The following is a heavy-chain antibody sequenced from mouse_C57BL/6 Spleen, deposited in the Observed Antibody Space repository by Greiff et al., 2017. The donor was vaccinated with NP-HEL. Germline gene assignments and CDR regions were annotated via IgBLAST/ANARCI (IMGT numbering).Heavy chain of an antibody. CDR1: GYTFTDYE. Sequence: QVHVKQSGAELVRPGASVTLSCKASGYTFTDYEMHWVKQTPVHGLEWIGAIDPETGGTAYNQKFKGKAILTADKSSSTADMELRSLTSEDSAVYYCARSPTGLYAMDYWGQGTSVTVSS. J-gene: IGHJ4*01. V-gene: IGHV1-15*01. CDR3: ARSPTGLYAMDY. CDR2: IDPETGGT. D-gene: IGHD4-1*02.